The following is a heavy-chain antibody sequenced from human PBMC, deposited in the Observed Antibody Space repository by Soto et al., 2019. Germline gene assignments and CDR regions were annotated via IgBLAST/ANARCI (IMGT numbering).Heavy chain of an antibody. Sequence: QVQLVQSGAEVKKPGSSVKVSCRASGGTFSTYSINWVRQAPGQGLEWMGNIIPMFGTPNYARKFQGRVTITSDESTTTAYMKLSSRTSEDTAVYYFVRGCCNRNYDREGFGIWGQGTMVTFSS. V-gene: IGHV1-69*18. J-gene: IGHJ3*02. CDR3: VRGCCNRNYDREGFGI. D-gene: IGHD1-7*01. CDR2: IIPMFGTP. CDR1: GGTFSTYS.